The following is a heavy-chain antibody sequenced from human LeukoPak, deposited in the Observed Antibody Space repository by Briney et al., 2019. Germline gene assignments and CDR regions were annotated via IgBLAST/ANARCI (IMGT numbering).Heavy chain of an antibody. CDR3: ARGDYYDSSGYYPYYYGMDV. V-gene: IGHV4-59*01. Sequence: PSETLSLTCTAPGGSFSSCYWSWMRQPRGKGLEWLGDLYYSGSTNYNPSLKSRVTISVDTSKNQFSLKLSSVTAADTAVYYCARGDYYDSSGYYPYYYGMDVWGQGTTVTVSS. D-gene: IGHD3-22*01. J-gene: IGHJ6*02. CDR1: GGSFSSCY. CDR2: LYYSGST.